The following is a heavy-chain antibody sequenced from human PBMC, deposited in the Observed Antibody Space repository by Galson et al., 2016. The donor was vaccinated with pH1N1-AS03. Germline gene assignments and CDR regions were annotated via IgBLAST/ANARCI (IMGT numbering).Heavy chain of an antibody. CDR2: ITADGTSR. D-gene: IGHD5-24*01. V-gene: IGHV3-48*03. Sequence: SLRLSCAASGFSLGSHEMNWVRQAPGKGLEWISYITADGTSRKYADSVRGRFTITRDNANNLVFLYMSSLTVADTGLYYCAREVGRRDGYIWTSDAFDVWGRGTTVIVSA. CDR3: AREVGRRDGYIWTSDAFDV. J-gene: IGHJ3*01. CDR1: GFSLGSHE.